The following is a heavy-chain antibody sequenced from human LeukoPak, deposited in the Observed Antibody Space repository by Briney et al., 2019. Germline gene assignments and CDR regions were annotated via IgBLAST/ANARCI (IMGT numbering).Heavy chain of an antibody. Sequence: GGSLRLSCAASGFTVSSNYMSWVRQAPGKGLEWVSVIYSGGSTYYADSVKGRFTISRHNSKNTLYLQMNSLRAEDTAVYYCARGVRYYDSSGYPVLYWGQGTLVTVSS. D-gene: IGHD3-22*01. CDR3: ARGVRYYDSSGYPVLY. CDR2: IYSGGST. CDR1: GFTVSSNY. J-gene: IGHJ4*02. V-gene: IGHV3-53*04.